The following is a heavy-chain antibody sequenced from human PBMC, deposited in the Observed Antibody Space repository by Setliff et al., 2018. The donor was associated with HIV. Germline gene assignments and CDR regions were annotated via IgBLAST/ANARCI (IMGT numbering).Heavy chain of an antibody. CDR2: IIPIFGTT. V-gene: IGHV1-69*06. J-gene: IGHJ4*02. Sequence: SVKVSCTPSGGTFGKYAINWVRQAPGQGLEWMGKIIPIFGTTNYAQKFQGRVTITADKSTSTVHMGVRSLRSEDTAMYYCARGVDCGGDCYPDYWGQGTQVTVSS. CDR1: GGTFGKYA. D-gene: IGHD2-21*01. CDR3: ARGVDCGGDCYPDY.